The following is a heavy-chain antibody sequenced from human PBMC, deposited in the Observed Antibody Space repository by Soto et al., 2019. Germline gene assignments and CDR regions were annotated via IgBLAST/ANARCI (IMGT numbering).Heavy chain of an antibody. D-gene: IGHD2-15*01. CDR1: GYKFSNYW. V-gene: IGHV5-51*01. CDR2: IYPGDSDT. Sequence: EVQLVQSGAEVKKPGESLKISCKASGYKFSNYWIGWVRHKPGKGLEWMGIIYPGDSDTRYSPSLQGQVTISADKSLDTDYLQWDTLKASDTAMYYCAIQGGYIVRGSFDAFDIRGQGTVVTVSP. J-gene: IGHJ3*02. CDR3: AIQGGYIVRGSFDAFDI.